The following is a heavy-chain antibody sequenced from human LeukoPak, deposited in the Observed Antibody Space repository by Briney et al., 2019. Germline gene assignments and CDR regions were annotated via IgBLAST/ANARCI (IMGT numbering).Heavy chain of an antibody. D-gene: IGHD3-22*01. V-gene: IGHV3-23*01. CDR1: GFTFSSYA. Sequence: PGGSLRLSCAASGFTFSSYAMSWVRQAPGKGLEWVSAISGSGGSTYYADSVKGRFTVSRDNPKNTLYLQMNSLRAEDTAVYYCARDEIVVVITFSAFDIWGQGTMVTVSS. J-gene: IGHJ3*02. CDR2: ISGSGGST. CDR3: ARDEIVVVITFSAFDI.